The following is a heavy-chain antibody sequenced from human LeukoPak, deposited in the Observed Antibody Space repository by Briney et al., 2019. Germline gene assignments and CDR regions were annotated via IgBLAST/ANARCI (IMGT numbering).Heavy chain of an antibody. CDR1: GFTFSSYA. V-gene: IGHV3-23*01. CDR3: ARDQEYPFDY. Sequence: PGGSLRLSCAASGFTFSSYAMSWVRQAPGKGLEWVSAISGSGGSTYYADSVRGRFTISRDNSKNTLYLQMNSLRAEDTAVYYCARDQEYPFDYWGQGTLVTVSS. J-gene: IGHJ4*02. D-gene: IGHD2/OR15-2a*01. CDR2: ISGSGGST.